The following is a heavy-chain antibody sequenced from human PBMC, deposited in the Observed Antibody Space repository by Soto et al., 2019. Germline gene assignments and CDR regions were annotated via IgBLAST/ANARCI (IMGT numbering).Heavy chain of an antibody. CDR3: ARVASWDARDWFDP. Sequence: QVQLVQSGAEVKKPGASVKVSCETSGYTFTGYFIHWMREVPGQGLEYMGWINPNTGGTDYAQKFQGRITMTRDTSVSTVFMEIKRLTSDDTALYYCARVASWDARDWFDPWGQGTLVTVSS. J-gene: IGHJ5*02. CDR2: INPNTGGT. V-gene: IGHV1-2*02. D-gene: IGHD1-26*01. CDR1: GYTFTGYF.